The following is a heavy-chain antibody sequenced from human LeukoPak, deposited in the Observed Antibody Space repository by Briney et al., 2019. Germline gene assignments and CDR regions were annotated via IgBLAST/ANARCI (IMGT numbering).Heavy chain of an antibody. D-gene: IGHD4-23*01. Sequence: SETLSLTCTVSGGXISSDYCSWIRQPPGKGLEWIGYIYYSGTTKYNPSLKSRVTISVDTSKNQLSLKLSSVTAADTALYYCARDSSGYGGSYYFDLWGRGTLVTVSS. CDR2: IYYSGTT. V-gene: IGHV4-59*01. CDR3: ARDSSGYGGSYYFDL. J-gene: IGHJ2*01. CDR1: GGXISSDY.